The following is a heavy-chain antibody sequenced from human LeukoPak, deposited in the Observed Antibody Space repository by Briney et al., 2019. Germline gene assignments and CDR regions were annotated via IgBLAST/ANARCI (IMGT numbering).Heavy chain of an antibody. CDR1: GGSFSAYY. Sequence: SETLSLTCGVSGGSFSAYYWSWIRQPPGKGLELIGEINHSGRTNYNPSLKSRVTISVDTSKNQFSLKLSSVTAADTAVYYCARVSGPLGYYYYYGMDVWGQGTMVAVSS. CDR2: INHSGRT. CDR3: ARVSGPLGYYYYYGMDV. D-gene: IGHD3-10*01. J-gene: IGHJ6*02. V-gene: IGHV4-34*01.